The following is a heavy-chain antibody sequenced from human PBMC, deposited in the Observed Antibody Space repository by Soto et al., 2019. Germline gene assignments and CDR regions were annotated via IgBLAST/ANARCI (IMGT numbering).Heavy chain of an antibody. Sequence: QVQLVQSGTEVKKPGSSVKVSCKASGGTFRSNAISWVRQAPGQGLEWMGGRIPIFGTTNYAQKFQGRVTITADESASTAYMELSSLRSDDTALYYCASLPSFYYGSGYGMDVWGQGTTVTVSS. CDR2: RIPIFGTT. J-gene: IGHJ6*02. D-gene: IGHD3-10*01. CDR3: ASLPSFYYGSGYGMDV. V-gene: IGHV1-69*01. CDR1: GGTFRSNA.